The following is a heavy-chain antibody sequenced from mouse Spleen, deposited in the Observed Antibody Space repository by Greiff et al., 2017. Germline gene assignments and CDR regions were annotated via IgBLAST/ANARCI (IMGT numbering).Heavy chain of an antibody. V-gene: IGHV5-17*01. CDR2: ISSGSSTI. CDR1: GFTFSDYG. J-gene: IGHJ4*01. CDR3: ARAYYGNYVGAMDY. D-gene: IGHD2-10*01. Sequence: EVKLMESGGGLVKPGGSLKLSCAASGFTFSDYGMHWVRQAPEKGLEWVAYISSGSSTIYYADTVKGRFTISRDNAKNTLFLQMTSLRSEDTAMYYCARAYYGNYVGAMDYWGQGTSVTVSS.